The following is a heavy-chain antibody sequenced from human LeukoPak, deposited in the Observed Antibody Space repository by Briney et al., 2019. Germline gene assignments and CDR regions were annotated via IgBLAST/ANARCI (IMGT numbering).Heavy chain of an antibody. CDR1: GFTFDDYA. V-gene: IGHV3-43*02. Sequence: GGSLRLSCAASGFTFDDYAMHWVRHAPGKGLEWVSLISGNGRETYYADSVKGRFTISRDNSKNFLYLQMNSLRTEDSAFYYCAKVYPGPLDYWGQGTLVTVSS. CDR2: ISGNGRET. CDR3: AKVYPGPLDY. J-gene: IGHJ4*02. D-gene: IGHD2-2*02.